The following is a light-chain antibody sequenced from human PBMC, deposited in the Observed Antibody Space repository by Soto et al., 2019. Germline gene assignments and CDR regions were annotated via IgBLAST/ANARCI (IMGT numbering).Light chain of an antibody. CDR1: QRVNIY. CDR3: QQDSSWPLT. J-gene: IGKJ4*01. Sequence: MSQTPATLSATLGERATISCRASQRVNIYLPWYQQKPGKAPRLLIYGASTRATGIPATFSGSGSGTEFTLSISSLQSEHLGVYYCQQDSSWPLTFGGRAKV. V-gene: IGKV3-15*01. CDR2: GAS.